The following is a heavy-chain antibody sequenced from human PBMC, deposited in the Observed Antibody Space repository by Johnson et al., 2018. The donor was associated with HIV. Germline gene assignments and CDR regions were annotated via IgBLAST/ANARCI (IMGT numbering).Heavy chain of an antibody. CDR3: ARDGGGYSYGWSSYAFDI. J-gene: IGHJ3*02. Sequence: VQLVESGGGLVQPGGSLRLSCAASGFTVSSNYMSWVRQAPGKGLEWVSVIYSGGSTYYEDSVKGRFTISRDNSKNTLYLQMNSLRAEDTAVYYCARDGGGYSYGWSSYAFDICGQGTMVTVSS. CDR1: GFTVSSNY. V-gene: IGHV3-66*01. D-gene: IGHD5-18*01. CDR2: IYSGGST.